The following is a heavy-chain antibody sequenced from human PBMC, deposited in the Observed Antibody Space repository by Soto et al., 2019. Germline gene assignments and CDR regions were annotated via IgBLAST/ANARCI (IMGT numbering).Heavy chain of an antibody. CDR3: AKEGNYDFWSPEFYYYYGMDV. D-gene: IGHD3-3*01. Sequence: GGSLRLSCAASGFTFSSYAMSWVRQAPGKGLEWVSAISGSGGSTYYADSVKGRFTISRDNSKNTLYLQMNSLRAEGTAVYYCAKEGNYDFWSPEFYYYYGMDVWGQGTTVTVSS. CDR2: ISGSGGST. V-gene: IGHV3-23*01. CDR1: GFTFSSYA. J-gene: IGHJ6*02.